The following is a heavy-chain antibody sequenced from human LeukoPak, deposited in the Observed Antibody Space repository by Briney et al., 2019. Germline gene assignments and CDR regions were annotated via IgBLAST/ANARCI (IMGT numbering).Heavy chain of an antibody. CDR1: GFTVSSNY. CDR3: ATMTTVIMGGYYYGMDV. J-gene: IGHJ6*02. Sequence: PGGSLRLSCAASGFTVSSNYMSWVRQAPGKGLEWVSIIYSSGNTYYAESVKGRFTISRDNSKNTLYLQMNSLRAEDTAVYYCATMTTVIMGGYYYGMDVWGQGTTVTVSS. V-gene: IGHV3-53*01. D-gene: IGHD4-17*01. CDR2: IYSSGNT.